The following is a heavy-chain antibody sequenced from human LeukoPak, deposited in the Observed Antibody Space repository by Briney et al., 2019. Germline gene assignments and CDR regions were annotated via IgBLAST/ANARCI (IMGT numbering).Heavy chain of an antibody. Sequence: SSETLSLTCAVYGGSFSGDYWSWIRQSPGKGLEWIGEINHSGSTNYNPSLKSRVTISVDTSKNQSSLKLSSVTAADTALYYCARGDILVVPAANGIYYYMDVWGKGTTVTVSS. CDR1: GGSFSGDY. CDR3: ARGDILVVPAANGIYYYMDV. CDR2: INHSGST. V-gene: IGHV4-34*01. J-gene: IGHJ6*03. D-gene: IGHD2-2*01.